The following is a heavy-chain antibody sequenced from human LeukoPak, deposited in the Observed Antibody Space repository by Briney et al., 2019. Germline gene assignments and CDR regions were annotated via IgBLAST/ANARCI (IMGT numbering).Heavy chain of an antibody. V-gene: IGHV1-18*01. Sequence: GASVKVSCKASGYTFVNEGISWVRQAPGQGLEWMGWISGYNGNTNYAQQVQGRVTMTTDTSTSTAYMELRSLRSDDTAVYYCARGAYYGDYLWSPYYYYYYMDVWGKGTTVTVSS. CDR3: ARGAYYGDYLWSPYYYYYYMDV. D-gene: IGHD4-17*01. CDR2: ISGYNGNT. CDR1: GYTFVNEG. J-gene: IGHJ6*03.